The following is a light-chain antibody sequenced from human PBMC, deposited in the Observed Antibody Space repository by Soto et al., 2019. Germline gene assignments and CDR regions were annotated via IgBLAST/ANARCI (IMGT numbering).Light chain of an antibody. Sequence: EIVMTQSPASLSVSPGERVTLSCRASQSVNSHLAWYQQKPGQAPRLLILGESTRATGTPARFSGSGSGTDFTLTISSLQSEDFAVYYCQQYNNWPLTVGGGTKVEIE. J-gene: IGKJ4*01. CDR1: QSVNSH. V-gene: IGKV3D-15*01. CDR3: QQYNNWPLT. CDR2: GES.